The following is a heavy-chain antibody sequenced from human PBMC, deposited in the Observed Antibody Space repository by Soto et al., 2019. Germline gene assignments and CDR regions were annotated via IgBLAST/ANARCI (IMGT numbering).Heavy chain of an antibody. CDR1: GGTFSSYA. J-gene: IGHJ6*02. V-gene: IGHV1-69*14. D-gene: IGHD2-2*01. Sequence: QVQLVQSGAEVKKPGSSVKVSCKASGGTFSSYAISWVRQAPGQGLEWMGGIIPIFDTADYAQKFQGRVTSTEDKSMNTADVELSGLGSEDTAVYYWAGRSRGVPGYYSGMDVWGQGPPATFSS. CDR3: AGRSRGVPGYYSGMDV. CDR2: IIPIFDTA.